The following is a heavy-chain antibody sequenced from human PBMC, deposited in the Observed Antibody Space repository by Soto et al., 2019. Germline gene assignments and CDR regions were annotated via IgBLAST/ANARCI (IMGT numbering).Heavy chain of an antibody. CDR3: ARHVIAVAGNVGYYFDY. D-gene: IGHD6-19*01. CDR1: GYSFTSYW. CDR2: IYPGDSDT. Sequence: GESLKISCKGSGYSFTSYWIGWVRQMPGKGLEWMGIIYPGDSDTRYSPSFQGQVTISADKSISTAYLQWSSLKASDTAMYYGARHVIAVAGNVGYYFDYWGQGTLVTVSS. V-gene: IGHV5-51*01. J-gene: IGHJ4*02.